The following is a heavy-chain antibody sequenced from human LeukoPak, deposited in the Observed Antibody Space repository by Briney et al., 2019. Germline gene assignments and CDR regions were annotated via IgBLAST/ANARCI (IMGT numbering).Heavy chain of an antibody. V-gene: IGHV3-23*01. J-gene: IGHJ4*02. D-gene: IGHD6-19*01. CDR2: ISGSGGST. CDR1: GFTFSSYA. Sequence: PGGSLRLSCTASGFTFSSYAMSWVRQAPGKGLEWVSAISGSGGSTYYADSVKGRFTISRDNTKNTLYLQMNSLRAEDTAVYYCAKAGSGFTDYWGQGTLVTVSS. CDR3: AKAGSGFTDY.